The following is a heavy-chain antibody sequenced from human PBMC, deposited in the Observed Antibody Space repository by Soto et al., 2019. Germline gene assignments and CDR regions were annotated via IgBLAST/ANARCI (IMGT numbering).Heavy chain of an antibody. CDR2: ISSDGSNK. D-gene: IGHD1-26*01. CDR1: AFTFSSHA. CDR3: ARDDEGGSDCDLGY. Sequence: QVQLVESGGGVVQPGRSLRLSCAVSAFTFSSHAMHWVRQAPGKGLEWVTLISSDGSNKYYADSVKGRFTTSRDNSKNTMYLQMNSLRVEDTAVYYCARDDEGGSDCDLGYWGQGALVTVSS. V-gene: IGHV3-30-3*01. J-gene: IGHJ4*02.